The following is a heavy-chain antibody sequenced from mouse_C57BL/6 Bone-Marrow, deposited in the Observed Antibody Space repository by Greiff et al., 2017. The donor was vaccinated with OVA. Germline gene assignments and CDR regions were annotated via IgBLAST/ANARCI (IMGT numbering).Heavy chain of an antibody. CDR1: GYTFTDYE. V-gene: IGHV1-15*01. CDR2: IDPETGGT. J-gene: IGHJ2*01. Sequence: VQLQQSGAELVRPGASVTLSCKASGYTFTDYEMHWVKQTPVHGLEWIGAIDPETGGTAYNQKFKGKAILTADTSSSTAYMELRSLTSEDSAVYYCTREGLRRRGDDGGQGTTLTVSA. D-gene: IGHD2-4*01. CDR3: TREGLRRRGDD.